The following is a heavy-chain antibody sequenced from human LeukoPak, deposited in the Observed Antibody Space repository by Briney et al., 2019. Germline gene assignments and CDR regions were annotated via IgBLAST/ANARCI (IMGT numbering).Heavy chain of an antibody. Sequence: GGSLRLSCAASEFNFNTSPMNWLRQAPGKGLEWVAFIRYDGRNKYYADSVKGRFTISRDNSKNTLCLQMNSLRAEDTAVYYCAKEIWPTVTTPGHTHFDYWGQGTLVTASS. CDR3: AKEIWPTVTTPGHTHFDY. CDR1: EFNFNTSP. CDR2: IRYDGRNK. D-gene: IGHD4-17*01. V-gene: IGHV3-30*02. J-gene: IGHJ4*02.